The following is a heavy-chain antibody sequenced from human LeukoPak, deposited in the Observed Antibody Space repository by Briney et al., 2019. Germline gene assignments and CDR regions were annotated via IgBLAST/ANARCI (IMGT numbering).Heavy chain of an antibody. Sequence: PGGSLRLSCAASGFTFSHYEMNWVRQAPGKGLEWISYISSGGSTIYYADPVKGRFTISRDNAKNSLYLQMNSLRAEDTAVYYCAELGITMIGGVWGKGTTVTISS. D-gene: IGHD3-10*02. CDR1: GFTFSHYE. CDR2: ISSGGSTI. J-gene: IGHJ6*04. V-gene: IGHV3-48*03. CDR3: AELGITMIGGV.